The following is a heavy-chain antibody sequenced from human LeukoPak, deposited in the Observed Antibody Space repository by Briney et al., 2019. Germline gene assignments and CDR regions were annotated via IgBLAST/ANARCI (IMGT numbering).Heavy chain of an antibody. CDR2: ISSSSSYI. CDR1: GFTFSSYS. D-gene: IGHD6-19*01. J-gene: IGHJ3*02. Sequence: GGSLRLSCAASGFTFSSYSMNWVRQAPGKGLEWVSSISSSSSYIYYADSVKGRFTISRDNAKNSLYLQMNSLRAEDTAVYYCARGIIAVAGTGDASDIWGQGTMVTVSS. CDR3: ARGIIAVAGTGDASDI. V-gene: IGHV3-21*01.